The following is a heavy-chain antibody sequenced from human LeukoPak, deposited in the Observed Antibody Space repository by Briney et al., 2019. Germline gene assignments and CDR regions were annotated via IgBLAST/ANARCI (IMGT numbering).Heavy chain of an antibody. CDR2: ISSGSSAI. Sequence: GGSLRLSCAASGFTFSSYSMNWVRQAPGKGLEWVSYISSGSSAIYYADSVKGRFTISRDNAKNSLYLQMNSLRAEDTAVYYCARDVWFDYWGQGTLVTVSS. CDR3: ARDVWFDY. J-gene: IGHJ4*02. D-gene: IGHD5/OR15-5a*01. V-gene: IGHV3-48*04. CDR1: GFTFSSYS.